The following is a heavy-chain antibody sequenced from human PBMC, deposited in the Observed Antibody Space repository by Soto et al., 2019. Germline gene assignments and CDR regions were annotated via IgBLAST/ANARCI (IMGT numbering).Heavy chain of an antibody. V-gene: IGHV3-48*02. J-gene: IGHJ3*01. Sequence: EVQLVESGGGLVQPGGSRRVSCAASGFSFSNYAMNWVRQAPGKGLEWVSYISIGSGSIFYADSVKGRFTISRDDAKNSLYLQMNTLREEDTALFYFVEDERWAFDFWGQGTMVTVSS. CDR3: VEDERWAFDF. CDR1: GFSFSNYA. D-gene: IGHD2-15*01. CDR2: ISIGSGSI.